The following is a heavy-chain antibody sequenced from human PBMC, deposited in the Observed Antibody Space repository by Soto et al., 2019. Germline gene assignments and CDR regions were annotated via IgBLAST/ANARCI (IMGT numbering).Heavy chain of an antibody. Sequence: QVQLQQWGAGLLKPSETLSLTCAVYGGSFSGYYWSWIRQPPGMGLEWIGEINHSGSTNYNPSLKSRVTISVDTSKNQFSLKLSSVTAADTAVYYCARPIYYDSSGYRDYWGQGTLVTVSS. V-gene: IGHV4-34*01. CDR1: GGSFSGYY. J-gene: IGHJ4*02. CDR2: INHSGST. D-gene: IGHD3-22*01. CDR3: ARPIYYDSSGYRDY.